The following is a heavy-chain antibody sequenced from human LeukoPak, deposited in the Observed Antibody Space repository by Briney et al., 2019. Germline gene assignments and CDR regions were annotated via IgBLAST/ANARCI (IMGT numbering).Heavy chain of an antibody. CDR3: ARASYYYDSRGLDY. D-gene: IGHD3-22*01. Sequence: ASVKVSCKASGYTFTSHGISWVRQAPGQGLEWMGWISAYNGNTNYAQKLQGRVTMTTDTSTSTAYMELRSLRSDDTAVYYCARASYYYDSRGLDYWGQGTLVTVSS. CDR1: GYTFTSHG. CDR2: ISAYNGNT. V-gene: IGHV1-18*01. J-gene: IGHJ4*02.